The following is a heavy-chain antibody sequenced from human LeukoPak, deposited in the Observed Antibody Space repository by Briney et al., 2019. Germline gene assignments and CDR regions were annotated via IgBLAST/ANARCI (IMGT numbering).Heavy chain of an antibody. CDR2: INWNGGST. V-gene: IGHV3-20*04. CDR1: GFTFSSYG. D-gene: IGHD1-26*01. J-gene: IGHJ4*02. CDR3: ARDKVVGATHFDY. Sequence: GGSLRLSCAASGFTFSSYGMSWVRQAPGKGLEWVSGINWNGGSTGYADSVKGRFTISRDNAKNSLYLQMNSLRAEDTAVYYCARDKVVGATHFDYWGQGTLVTVSS.